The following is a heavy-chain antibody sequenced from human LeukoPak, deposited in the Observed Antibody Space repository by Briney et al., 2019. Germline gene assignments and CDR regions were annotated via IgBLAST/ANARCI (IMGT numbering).Heavy chain of an antibody. CDR1: GGTFSSYA. V-gene: IGHV1-69*05. Sequence: SVKVSCKASGGTFSSYAIGWVRQAPGQGLEWMGGIIPIFGTANYAQKFQGRVTITTDESTSTAYMELSSLRSEDTAVYYCASVAPAAYEPQKYYYYMDVWGKGTTVTVSS. J-gene: IGHJ6*03. CDR2: IIPIFGTA. D-gene: IGHD6-25*01. CDR3: ASVAPAAYEPQKYYYYMDV.